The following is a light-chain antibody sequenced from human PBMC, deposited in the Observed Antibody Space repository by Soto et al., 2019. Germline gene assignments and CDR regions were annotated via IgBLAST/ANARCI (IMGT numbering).Light chain of an antibody. CDR3: QVWDSSSDHP. V-gene: IGLV3-21*04. CDR2: YDS. Sequence: SYELTQPPSVSVAPGKTARITCGGNNIGSKSVHWYQQKPGQAPVLVIYYDSDRPSGIPERFSGSNSGNMATLTISRVEAGDEADYYCQVWDSSSDHPFGGGTKLTVL. CDR1: NIGSKS. J-gene: IGLJ2*01.